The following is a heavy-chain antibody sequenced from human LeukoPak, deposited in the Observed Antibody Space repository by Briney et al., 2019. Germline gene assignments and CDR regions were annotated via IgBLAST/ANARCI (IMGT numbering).Heavy chain of an antibody. CDR3: ARVTMVRGVIIFDY. J-gene: IGHJ4*02. CDR2: INAGNGST. Sequence: GASVKVSCKASGYTFTSYAMHWVRQAPGQRLEWMGWINAGNGSTKYSQKFQGRVTITGDTSASTAYMELSSLRSEGTAVYYCARVTMVRGVIIFDYWGQGTLVTVSS. CDR1: GYTFTSYA. D-gene: IGHD3-10*01. V-gene: IGHV1-3*01.